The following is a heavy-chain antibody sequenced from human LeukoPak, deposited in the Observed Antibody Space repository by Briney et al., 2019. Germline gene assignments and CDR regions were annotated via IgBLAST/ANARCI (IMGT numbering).Heavy chain of an antibody. CDR1: GFTFSSYS. CDR2: ISSSSSTI. Sequence: GSLRLSCAASGFTFSSYSMNWVRQAPGKGLEWVSYISSSSSTIYYADSVKGRFTISRDNAKNSLYLQMNSLRAEDTAVYYCARRGYYDSSGYPNAFDIWGQGTMVTVSS. J-gene: IGHJ3*02. CDR3: ARRGYYDSSGYPNAFDI. D-gene: IGHD3-22*01. V-gene: IGHV3-48*01.